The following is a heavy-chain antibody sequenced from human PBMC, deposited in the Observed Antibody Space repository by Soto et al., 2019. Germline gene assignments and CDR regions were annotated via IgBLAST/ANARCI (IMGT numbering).Heavy chain of an antibody. V-gene: IGHV1-18*01. D-gene: IGHD2-8*02. CDR2: ISAYNGNT. Sequence: ASVKVSCKASGYTFTSYGISWVRQAPGQGLEWMGWISAYNGNTNYAQKLQGRVTMTTDTSTSTAYMELRSLRSDDTAVYYCARDGFCSCGVCRIINDVYYSLDVWGKGTTVTVSS. J-gene: IGHJ6*03. CDR3: ARDGFCSCGVCRIINDVYYSLDV. CDR1: GYTFTSYG.